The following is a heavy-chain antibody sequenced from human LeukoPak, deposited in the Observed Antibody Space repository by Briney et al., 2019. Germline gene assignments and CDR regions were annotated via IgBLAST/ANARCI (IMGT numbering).Heavy chain of an antibody. CDR2: INTNTGNP. J-gene: IGHJ4*02. CDR1: GYTFTSYA. CDR3: ARVDMPNCSGGSCYSGLVDY. V-gene: IGHV7-4-1*02. D-gene: IGHD2-15*01. Sequence: ASVKVSCKASGYTFTSYAMNWVRQAPGQGLEWMGWINTNTGNPTYAQGFTGRFVFSLDTSVSTAYLQISSLKAEDTAVYYCARVDMPNCSGGSCYSGLVDYWGQGTLVTVSS.